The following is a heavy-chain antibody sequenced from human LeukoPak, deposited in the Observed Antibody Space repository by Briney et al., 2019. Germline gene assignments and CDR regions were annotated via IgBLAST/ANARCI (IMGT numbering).Heavy chain of an antibody. CDR2: ISAYNGNT. CDR3: ARDWVQQLVHHFDY. V-gene: IGHV1-18*01. CDR1: GYTFTSYG. Sequence: ASVKVSCKGSGYTFTSYGISWVRQAPGQGLEWMGWISAYNGNTNYAQKLQGRVTMTTDTSTSTAYMELRSLRSDDTAVYYCARDWVQQLVHHFDYWGQGTLVTVSS. D-gene: IGHD6-13*01. J-gene: IGHJ4*02.